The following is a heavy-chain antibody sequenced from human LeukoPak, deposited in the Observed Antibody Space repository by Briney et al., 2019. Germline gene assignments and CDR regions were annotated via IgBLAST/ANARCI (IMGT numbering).Heavy chain of an antibody. Sequence: SETLSLTCAVYGGSFSGYYWSWIRQPPGKGLEWIGEINHSGSTNYNPSLKSRVTISVDTSKNQFSLKLSSVTAADTAVYYCARGYSYGYSWFDHWGQGTLVTVSS. V-gene: IGHV4-34*01. D-gene: IGHD5-18*01. J-gene: IGHJ5*02. CDR1: GGSFSGYY. CDR2: INHSGST. CDR3: ARGYSYGYSWFDH.